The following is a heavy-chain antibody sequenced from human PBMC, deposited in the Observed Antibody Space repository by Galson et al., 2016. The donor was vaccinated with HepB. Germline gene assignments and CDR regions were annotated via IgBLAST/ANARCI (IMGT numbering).Heavy chain of an antibody. CDR3: ARDGSSQFSSNWYVAFDI. Sequence: SLRLSCAASGFIFSSYIMNWVRQSPGKGLEWVSHIRSRSSTIYYADSVRGRFTISRDNTKNSLYLQMNSLRDEDTAVYYCARDGSSQFSSNWYVAFDIWGQGTVVTVSS. D-gene: IGHD6-13*01. CDR2: IRSRSSTI. J-gene: IGHJ3*02. V-gene: IGHV3-48*02. CDR1: GFIFSSYI.